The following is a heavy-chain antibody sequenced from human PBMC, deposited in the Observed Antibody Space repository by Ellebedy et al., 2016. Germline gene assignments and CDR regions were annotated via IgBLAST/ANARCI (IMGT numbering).Heavy chain of an antibody. D-gene: IGHD4-23*01. J-gene: IGHJ4*02. V-gene: IGHV3-9*01. CDR3: ARDLYGGNSGGDLDY. Sequence: GGSLRLSXAASGFTFDDFAMHWVRQVPGKGLEWVSGITRNSGDIAYADSVKGRFTISRDNAKNSLYLQMNSLRADDTAVYYCARDLYGGNSGGDLDYWGQGTLVTVSS. CDR1: GFTFDDFA. CDR2: ITRNSGDI.